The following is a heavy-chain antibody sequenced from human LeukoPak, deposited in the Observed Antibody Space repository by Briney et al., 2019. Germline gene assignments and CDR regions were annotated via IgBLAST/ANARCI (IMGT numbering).Heavy chain of an antibody. D-gene: IGHD2-2*01. V-gene: IGHV3-21*01. CDR1: GFTFSSYG. Sequence: PGGSLRLSCVASGFTFSSYGMNWVRQAPGKGLEWVSSISSSSSYIYYADSVKGRFTISRDNAKNSLYLQMNSLRAEDTAVYYCARDQGCSSTSCYLYYYYYGMDVWGQGTTVTVSS. CDR3: ARDQGCSSTSCYLYYYYYGMDV. CDR2: ISSSSSYI. J-gene: IGHJ6*02.